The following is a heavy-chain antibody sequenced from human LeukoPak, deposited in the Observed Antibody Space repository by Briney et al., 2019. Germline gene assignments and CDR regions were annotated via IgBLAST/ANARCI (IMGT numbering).Heavy chain of an antibody. D-gene: IGHD2-2*01. CDR2: ISSTGTLI. Sequence: PGGSLRLSCAASGFTFSDYYRSWIRQAPGKGLEWISYISSTGTLIHYADSLKGRFTVSRDNAKSSLYLQMNSLRAEDTAVYYCARKACSTTSCRPLNWFDTWRRVTLVTVSS. J-gene: IGHJ5*02. CDR1: GFTFSDYY. V-gene: IGHV3-11*01. CDR3: ARKACSTTSCRPLNWFDT.